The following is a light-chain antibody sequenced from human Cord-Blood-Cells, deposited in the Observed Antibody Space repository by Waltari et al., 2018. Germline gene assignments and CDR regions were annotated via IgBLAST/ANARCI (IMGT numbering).Light chain of an antibody. V-gene: IGLV2-14*03. Sequence: QSALTLPASLSGSPGQAITTSYTGPSSDVRGYNYVSWYQQHPGKAPQLMIYDVSNRPSGVSNRFSGSKSGNTASLTISGLQAEDEADYYCSSYTSSSTYVFGTGTKVTVL. CDR2: DVS. J-gene: IGLJ1*01. CDR3: SSYTSSSTYV. CDR1: SSDVRGYNY.